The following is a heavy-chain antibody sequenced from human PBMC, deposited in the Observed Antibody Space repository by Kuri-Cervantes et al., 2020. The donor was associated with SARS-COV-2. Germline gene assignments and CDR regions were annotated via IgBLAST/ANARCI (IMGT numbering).Heavy chain of an antibody. CDR3: AKNRHSSSWTHLDY. D-gene: IGHD6-13*01. J-gene: IGHJ4*02. Sequence: GGSLRLSCAASESTFSSYAMHWVRQAPGKGLEWVGVISYDGSNKDYADSVKGRFTISRDNSNNTLYLQMNSLRAEDTAVYYCAKNRHSSSWTHLDYWGQGALVTVSS. CDR2: ISYDGSNK. CDR1: ESTFSSYA. V-gene: IGHV3-30-3*02.